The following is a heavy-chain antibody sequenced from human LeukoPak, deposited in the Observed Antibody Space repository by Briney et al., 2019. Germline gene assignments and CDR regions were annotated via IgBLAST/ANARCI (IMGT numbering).Heavy chain of an antibody. CDR1: GFTFSNYG. V-gene: IGHV3-23*01. CDR2: ISGSAETT. J-gene: IGHJ4*02. CDR3: AKTNGYFDQ. Sequence: QSGGSLRLSCAASGFTFSNYGMTWLRQTPAKGLEWVSAISGSAETTYYSDSVKGRFTISRDNSKNTLFLQMNSLRIEDAAMYYCAKTNGYFDQWGQGTLVAVPS. D-gene: IGHD2-8*01.